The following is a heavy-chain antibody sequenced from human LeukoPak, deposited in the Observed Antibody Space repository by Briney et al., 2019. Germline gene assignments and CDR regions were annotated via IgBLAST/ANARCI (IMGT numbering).Heavy chain of an antibody. J-gene: IGHJ5*02. CDR1: GYTFTSNG. V-gene: IGHV1-18*01. CDR2: ISAYNGNT. D-gene: IGHD3-22*01. CDR3: ARDYGPEYYYDSSDVRRLWFDP. Sequence: ASVKVSCKASGYTFTSNGISWVRQAPGQGLEWMGWISAYNGNTNYAQKFQGRVTMTTDTSTSTTYMELRSLRSDDTAVYYCARDYGPEYYYDSSDVRRLWFDPWGQGTLVTVSS.